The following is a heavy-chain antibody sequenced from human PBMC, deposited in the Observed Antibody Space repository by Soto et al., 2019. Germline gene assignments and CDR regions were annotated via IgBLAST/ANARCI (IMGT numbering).Heavy chain of an antibody. J-gene: IGHJ6*01. Sequence: SETLSLTCTVSGGSISSYYWSWIRQPPGKGLEWIGYIYYSGSTNYNPSLKSRVTISVDTSKNQFSLKLSSVTAADTAVYYCARGQTPYYDILTGSYLYYYGMDVWGQGTTVT. D-gene: IGHD3-9*01. CDR2: IYYSGST. CDR3: ARGQTPYYDILTGSYLYYYGMDV. V-gene: IGHV4-59*01. CDR1: GGSISSYY.